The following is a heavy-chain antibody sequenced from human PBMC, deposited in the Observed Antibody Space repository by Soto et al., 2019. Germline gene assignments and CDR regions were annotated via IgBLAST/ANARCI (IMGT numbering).Heavy chain of an antibody. CDR1: GGSISSGGYY. J-gene: IGHJ4*02. CDR3: ARESYYYDSSGPSNYFDY. Sequence: PSETLSLTCTVSGGSISSGGYYWSWIRQHPGKGLEWIGYIYYSGSTYYNPSLKSRVTISVDTSKNQFSLKLSSVIAADTAVYYCARESYYYDSSGPSNYFDYWGQGTLVTVSS. CDR2: IYYSGST. D-gene: IGHD3-22*01. V-gene: IGHV4-31*03.